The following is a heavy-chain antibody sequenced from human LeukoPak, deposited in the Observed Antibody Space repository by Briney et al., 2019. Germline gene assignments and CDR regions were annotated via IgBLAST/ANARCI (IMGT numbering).Heavy chain of an antibody. CDR1: GFTFSSYW. V-gene: IGHV3-7*01. CDR3: ARVRRGIGSPLYGMDV. J-gene: IGHJ6*02. D-gene: IGHD2-15*01. Sequence: GGSLRLSCAASGFTFSSYWMSWVRQAPGKGLEWVANIKQDGSEKYYVDSVKGRFTISRDNAKNSLYLQMNSLRAEDTAVYYCARVRRGIGSPLYGMDVWGQGTTVTVSS. CDR2: IKQDGSEK.